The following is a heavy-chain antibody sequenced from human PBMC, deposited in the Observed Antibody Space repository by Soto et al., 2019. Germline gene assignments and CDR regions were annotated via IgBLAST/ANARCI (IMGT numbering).Heavy chain of an antibody. V-gene: IGHV4-30-4*01. D-gene: IGHD1-7*01. CDR1: GGSISSGDYY. Sequence: SETLSLTCTVSGGSISSGDYYWSWIRQPPGKGLEWIGYIYYSGSTYYNPSLKSRVTISVDTSKNQFSLKLSSVTAADTAVYYCAREGKLFGTIDYWGQGTLVTVSS. CDR3: AREGKLFGTIDY. CDR2: IYYSGST. J-gene: IGHJ4*02.